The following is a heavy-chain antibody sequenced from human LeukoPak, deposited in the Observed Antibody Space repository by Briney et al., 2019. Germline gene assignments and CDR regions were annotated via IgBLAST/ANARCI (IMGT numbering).Heavy chain of an antibody. V-gene: IGHV3-66*01. J-gene: IGHJ4*02. D-gene: IGHD1-26*01. Sequence: GGSLRLSCAASGFTVSSNYMSWVRQAPGKGLEWVSVIYSGGSTYYADSVKGRFTISRDNSKNTLYLQMNSLRAEDTAVYYCAREGGVGASYFDYWGQGTLVTVSS. CDR3: AREGGVGASYFDY. CDR2: IYSGGST. CDR1: GFTVSSNY.